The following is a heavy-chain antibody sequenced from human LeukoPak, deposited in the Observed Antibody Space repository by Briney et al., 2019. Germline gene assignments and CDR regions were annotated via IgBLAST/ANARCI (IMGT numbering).Heavy chain of an antibody. D-gene: IGHD3-22*01. Sequence: SVKVSCKASGGTFSSYAISWVRQAPGQGLEWMGGIIPIFGTANYAQKFQGRVTITADESTSTAYMELSSLRSEDTAVYYCARGLFYYDSSGYPHYYYYMDVWGKGTTVTVSS. CDR3: ARGLFYYDSSGYPHYYYYMDV. CDR2: IIPIFGTA. V-gene: IGHV1-69*13. CDR1: GGTFSSYA. J-gene: IGHJ6*03.